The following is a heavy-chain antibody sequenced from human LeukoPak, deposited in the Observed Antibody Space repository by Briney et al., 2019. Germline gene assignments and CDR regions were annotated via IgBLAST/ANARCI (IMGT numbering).Heavy chain of an antibody. D-gene: IGHD5-24*01. J-gene: IGHJ4*02. CDR1: GYSISSSNY. V-gene: IGHV4-28*03. CDR2: IYYSGSI. CDR3: ARERRDGYNYFDY. Sequence: PSETLSLTCAVSGYSISSSNYWAWIRQPPGKGLEWIGHIYYSGSIYYNPSLKSRVTISVDTSKNQFSLKLSSVTAADTAVYYCARERRDGYNYFDYWGQGTLVTVSS.